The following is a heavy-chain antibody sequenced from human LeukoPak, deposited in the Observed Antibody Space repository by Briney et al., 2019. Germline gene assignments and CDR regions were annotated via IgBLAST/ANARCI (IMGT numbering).Heavy chain of an antibody. CDR3: AKPHFDD. V-gene: IGHV3-30*02. CDR1: GFSFSSYS. CDR2: IRYDGSNK. Sequence: GGSLRLSCAASGFSFSSYSMHWVRQAPGKGLEWVAFIRYDGSNKYYADSVKGRFTISRDNSKNTLYLQMNSLRAGDTAVYYCAKPHFDDWGQGTLVTVSS. J-gene: IGHJ4*02.